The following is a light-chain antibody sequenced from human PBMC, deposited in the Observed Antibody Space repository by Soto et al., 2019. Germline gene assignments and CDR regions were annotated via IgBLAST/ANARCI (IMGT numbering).Light chain of an antibody. CDR1: QSINNY. Sequence: EIVLTQSPATLSLSPGERATLSCRASQSINNYLAWYQQKPGQAPRLLIYDASNRAAGIPTRFSGSGSGTAFTLPISSLEPEDFALYYCQQRSSWPLTFGGGTKVEIK. V-gene: IGKV3-11*01. CDR3: QQRSSWPLT. CDR2: DAS. J-gene: IGKJ4*01.